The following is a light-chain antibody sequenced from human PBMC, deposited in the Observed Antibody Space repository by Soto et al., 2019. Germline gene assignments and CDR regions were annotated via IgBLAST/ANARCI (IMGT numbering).Light chain of an antibody. CDR1: SSDVGGYDY. J-gene: IGLJ1*01. CDR2: EVT. V-gene: IGLV2-14*01. CDR3: TSYTTTSTYV. Sequence: QSALTQPASVSGSPGQSITISCTGTSSDVGGYDYVSWYQQYPGKAPKFMIYEVTNRPSGVSHRFSASKSGNTDSLTISGIQAEDEADYYCTSYTTTSTYVFLAGTKATVL.